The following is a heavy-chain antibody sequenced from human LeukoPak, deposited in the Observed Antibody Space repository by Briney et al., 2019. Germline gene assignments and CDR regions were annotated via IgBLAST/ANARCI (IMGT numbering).Heavy chain of an antibody. Sequence: GGSLRLSCAASGFTFSSYSMNWVRQAPGKGLEWVSSISSSSSYIYYADSVKGRFTISRDNAKNSLYLQMNSLRAEDTAVYYCASFPNYYGSGSYNYWGQGTLVTVSS. CDR1: GFTFSSYS. CDR3: ASFPNYYGSGSYNY. D-gene: IGHD3-10*01. CDR2: ISSSSSYI. V-gene: IGHV3-21*01. J-gene: IGHJ4*02.